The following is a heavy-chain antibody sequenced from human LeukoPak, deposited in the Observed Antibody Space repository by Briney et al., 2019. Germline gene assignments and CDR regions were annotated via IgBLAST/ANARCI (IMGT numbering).Heavy chain of an antibody. CDR3: ARAALSSLGYCSSTSCYYFDY. J-gene: IGHJ4*02. CDR2: IYTSGST. V-gene: IGHV4-4*07. CDR1: GGSISSYY. D-gene: IGHD2-2*01. Sequence: SETLSLTCTVSGGSISSYYWSWIRQPAGKGLEWIGRIYTSGSTNYNPSLKSRVTMSVDTSKNQFSLKLSSVTAADTAVYYCARAALSSLGYCSSTSCYYFDYWGQGTLVTVSS.